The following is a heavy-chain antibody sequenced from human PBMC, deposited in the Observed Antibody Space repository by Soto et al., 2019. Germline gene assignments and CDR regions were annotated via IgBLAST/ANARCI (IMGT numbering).Heavy chain of an antibody. CDR3: AKDRVYCSGVTCYVDYCDMDV. CDR1: GFTFSGYG. J-gene: IGHJ6*02. D-gene: IGHD2-15*01. Sequence: PGGSLRLSCAASGFTFSGYGMHWVRRAPGKGLEWVAVVAHDGSNKYYADSVKGRFTISRDISKNMVYLEMNSPRVEDTAVYYCAKDRVYCSGVTCYVDYCDMDVWGQGTTVTVSS. V-gene: IGHV3-30*18. CDR2: VAHDGSNK.